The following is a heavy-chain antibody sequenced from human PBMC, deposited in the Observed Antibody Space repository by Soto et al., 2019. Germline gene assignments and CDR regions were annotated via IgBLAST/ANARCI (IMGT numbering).Heavy chain of an antibody. V-gene: IGHV3-53*01. J-gene: IGHJ4*02. CDR3: ARDLGFSGTYSSVFDY. CDR2: IYSGGST. CDR1: GFTVSSNY. D-gene: IGHD1-26*01. Sequence: PGGSLRLSCAVSGFTVSSNYMNWVRQAPGKGLEWVSVIYSGGSTYYADSVKGRSTISRDNSKNTLYLQMNSLRAEDTAVYYCARDLGFSGTYSSVFDYWGQGTLVTVSS.